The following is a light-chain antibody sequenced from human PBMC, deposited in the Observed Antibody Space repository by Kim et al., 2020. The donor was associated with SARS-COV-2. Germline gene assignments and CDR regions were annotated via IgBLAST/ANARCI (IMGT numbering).Light chain of an antibody. CDR2: DNK. J-gene: IGLJ2*01. CDR3: ATWDTSLSTGV. CDR1: SSDIGNNY. V-gene: IGLV1-51*01. Sequence: VLTQPPSVSAAPGQKVTISCSGGSSDIGNNYVSWYQQVPGSAPRVLIYDNKKRPSGIPDRFSGSKSGTTATLAIIGLQTGDEADYYCATWDTSLSTGVFGGGTQLTVL.